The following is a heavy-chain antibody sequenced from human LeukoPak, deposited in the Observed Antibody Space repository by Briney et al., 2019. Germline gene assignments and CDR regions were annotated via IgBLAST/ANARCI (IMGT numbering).Heavy chain of an antibody. D-gene: IGHD3-22*01. CDR3: ARSYYYDSSGYTYFDY. J-gene: IGHJ4*02. CDR2: IIPIFGTA. Sequence: SVKVSCKASGGTFSSYAMSWVRQAPGQGLEWMGGIIPIFGTANYAQKFQGRVTITTDESTSTAYMELSSLRSEDTAVYYCARSYYYDSSGYTYFDYWGQGTLVTVSS. V-gene: IGHV1-69*05. CDR1: GGTFSSYA.